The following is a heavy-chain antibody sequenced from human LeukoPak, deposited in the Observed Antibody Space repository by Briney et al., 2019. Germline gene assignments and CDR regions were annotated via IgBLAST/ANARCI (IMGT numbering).Heavy chain of an antibody. Sequence: ASVKVSCKASGYTFTSYGITWVRQAPGQGLEWMGWINTYNGNTNYAQKLQGRVTMTTDTSTSTAYMELRSLRSDDTAVYYCAKGGSWYPDHNGMDVWGQGTTVTVSS. D-gene: IGHD3-10*01. CDR2: INTYNGNT. CDR1: GYTFTSYG. CDR3: AKGGSWYPDHNGMDV. J-gene: IGHJ6*02. V-gene: IGHV1-18*01.